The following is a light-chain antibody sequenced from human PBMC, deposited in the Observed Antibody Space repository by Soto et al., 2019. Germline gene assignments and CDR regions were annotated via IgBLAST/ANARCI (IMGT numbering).Light chain of an antibody. CDR2: SAS. CDR3: QQYNYYPYT. Sequence: DIQMTQSPSTLSASVGDRVTITCRASQSISTWLVWYHQKPGKAPKLLISSASSLESGVPSRFSGSGSGTEFSLAISSLQPDDFATYYCQQYNYYPYTFGEGTKLEIK. CDR1: QSISTW. J-gene: IGKJ2*01. V-gene: IGKV1-5*01.